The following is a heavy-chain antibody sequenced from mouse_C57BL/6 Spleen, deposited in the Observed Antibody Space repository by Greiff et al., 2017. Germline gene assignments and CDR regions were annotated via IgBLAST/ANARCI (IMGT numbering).Heavy chain of an antibody. CDR1: GYTFTSYT. Sequence: VQLQESGAELARPGASVKMSCKASGYTFTSYTMHWVKQRPGQGLEWIGYINPSSGYTKYNQKFKDKATLTADKSSSTAYMQLSSLTSEDSAVYYCARSGYDYDEGYAMDDWGQGTSVTVSS. CDR3: ARSGYDYDEGYAMDD. CDR2: INPSSGYT. V-gene: IGHV1-4*01. J-gene: IGHJ4*01. D-gene: IGHD2-4*01.